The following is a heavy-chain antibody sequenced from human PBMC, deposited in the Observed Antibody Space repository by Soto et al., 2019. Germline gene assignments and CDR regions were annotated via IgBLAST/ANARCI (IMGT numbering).Heavy chain of an antibody. CDR3: VRGWGGSGGHDLWDYFDY. J-gene: IGHJ4*02. CDR1: GASISSYY. D-gene: IGHD5-12*01. Sequence: ETLSLTCTVSGASISSYYWSWIRQPAGKGLEWIGRIYTNMNTNYNPSLKSRVTMSVDTSKNQFSLRLSSVTAADTAVYYCVRGWGGSGGHDLWDYFDYWGQGILVTVSS. V-gene: IGHV4-4*07. CDR2: IYTNMNT.